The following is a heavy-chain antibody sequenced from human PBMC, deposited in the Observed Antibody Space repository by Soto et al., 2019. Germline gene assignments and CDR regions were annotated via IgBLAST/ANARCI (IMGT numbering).Heavy chain of an antibody. V-gene: IGHV3-7*03. J-gene: IGHJ4*02. CDR2: IKDDGSET. D-gene: IGHD6-19*01. CDR3: ANSYAARGWYEGSDY. Sequence: GGSLRLSCAASGFNFRSSWMSWVRLPPGNGLEWVANIKDDGSETYYVDSVKGRFTISRDNAGNSLYLQMNSLRVEDTAIYYCANSYAARGWYEGSDYWGRGTVVTVYS. CDR1: GFNFRSSW.